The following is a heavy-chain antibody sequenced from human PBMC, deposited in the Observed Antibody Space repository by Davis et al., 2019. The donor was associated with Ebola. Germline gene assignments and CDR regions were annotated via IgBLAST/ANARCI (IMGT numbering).Heavy chain of an antibody. J-gene: IGHJ4*02. CDR2: INHSGST. D-gene: IGHD5-12*01. CDR3: AKGGYSAYEPYFDY. V-gene: IGHV4-34*13. Sequence: SWVRQPPGKGLEWIGEINHSGSTNYNPSLKSRVTISVDTSKNQFSLKVNSVTAADTAVYYCAKGGYSAYEPYFDYWGQGILVTVPS.